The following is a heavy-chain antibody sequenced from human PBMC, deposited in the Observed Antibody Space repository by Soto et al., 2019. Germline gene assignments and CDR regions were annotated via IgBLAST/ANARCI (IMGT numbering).Heavy chain of an antibody. V-gene: IGHV3-30*03. CDR2: MSYDGRDT. CDR3: KIVRVADSALDH. Sequence: QVQLVESGGGVVQPGRSLRLSCVGSGFIFSNNGMPWVRQTPGKGLECVAFMSYDGRDTFYGDSVKGRFTISRNNSKNTIFLHMSNLRAEDTAMYYGKIVRVADSALDHWGKGTLVTVSA. J-gene: IGHJ1*01. D-gene: IGHD3-10*02. CDR1: GFIFSNNG.